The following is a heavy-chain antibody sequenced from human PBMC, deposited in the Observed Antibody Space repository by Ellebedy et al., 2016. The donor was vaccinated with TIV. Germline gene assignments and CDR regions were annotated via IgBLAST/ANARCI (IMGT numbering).Heavy chain of an antibody. Sequence: GESLKISCVASGFTFSSHWMSWVRQAPGKGLEWVATLKRDGSVMRYVDSVKGRFTISRDNAKNSWYLQMSSLRVEDTAVYYCARLVSDVTTYDYWGQGSLVTVSS. J-gene: IGHJ4*02. CDR2: LKRDGSVM. CDR3: ARLVSDVTTYDY. V-gene: IGHV3-7*01. D-gene: IGHD3-16*01. CDR1: GFTFSSHW.